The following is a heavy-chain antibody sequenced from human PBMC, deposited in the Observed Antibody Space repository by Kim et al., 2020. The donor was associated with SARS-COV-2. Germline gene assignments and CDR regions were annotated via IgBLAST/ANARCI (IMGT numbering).Heavy chain of an antibody. J-gene: IGHJ3*02. CDR3: ARVYNGYDWGAFDI. D-gene: IGHD5-12*01. CDR2: INAGNGNT. V-gene: IGHV1-3*01. Sequence: ASVKVSCKASGYSFSTYAVHWVRRAPGQRLEWMGWINAGNGNTRYSEKFDVRVIISRDTSANTVYMELSSLSSEDTAVYYCARVYNGYDWGAFDIWGQGTMVTVSS. CDR1: GYSFSTYA.